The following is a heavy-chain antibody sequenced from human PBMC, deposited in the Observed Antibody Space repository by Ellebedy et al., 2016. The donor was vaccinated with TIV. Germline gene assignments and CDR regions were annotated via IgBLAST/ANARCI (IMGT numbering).Heavy chain of an antibody. J-gene: IGHJ5*02. D-gene: IGHD3-10*01. Sequence: ASVKVSXXASGYTFSIYGITWVRQAPGQGLEWMGWISAYNGNTNYAQKVQGRVTMTRNTSISTAYMELSSLRSEDTTVYYCARVPKGSGSYYRWFDPWGQGTLVTVSS. V-gene: IGHV1-18*01. CDR3: ARVPKGSGSYYRWFDP. CDR2: ISAYNGNT. CDR1: GYTFSIYG.